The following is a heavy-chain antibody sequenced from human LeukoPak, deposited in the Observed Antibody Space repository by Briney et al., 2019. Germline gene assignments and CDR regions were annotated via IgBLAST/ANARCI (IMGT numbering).Heavy chain of an antibody. CDR1: GGSISSYY. Sequence: SETLSLTCTVSGGSISSYYWSWIRQPPGKGLEWIGYIYYSGSTNYNPSLKSRVTISVDTSKNQFSLKLSSVTAADTAVYYCARDSYYGSGSYYNPLDYWGQGTLVTVSS. CDR3: ARDSYYGSGSYYNPLDY. J-gene: IGHJ4*02. D-gene: IGHD3-10*01. V-gene: IGHV4-59*12. CDR2: IYYSGST.